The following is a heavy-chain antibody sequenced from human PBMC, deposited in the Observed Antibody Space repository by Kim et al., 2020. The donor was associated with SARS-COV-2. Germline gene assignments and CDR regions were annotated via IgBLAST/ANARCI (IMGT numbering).Heavy chain of an antibody. CDR2: IYYSGST. Sequence: SETLSLTCTVSGGSISSYYWSWIRQPPGKGLEWIGYIYYSGSTNYNPSLKSRVTISVDTSKNQFSLKLSSVTAADTAVYYCARAGVSGGFKFDFDYWGQG. CDR3: ARAGVSGGFKFDFDY. V-gene: IGHV4-59*13. J-gene: IGHJ4*02. CDR1: GGSISSYY. D-gene: IGHD5-12*01.